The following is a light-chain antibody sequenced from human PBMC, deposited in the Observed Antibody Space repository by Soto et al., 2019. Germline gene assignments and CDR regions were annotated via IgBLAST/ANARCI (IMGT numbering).Light chain of an antibody. CDR1: QSVRDRY. V-gene: IGKV3-20*01. Sequence: EIVLTQSPGTLSLSPGERATLSCRASQSVRDRYLAWYQQKPGQAPSLLIYDTSTRATGVPDRFSGSGSGTDFALTISRAEPEDFAIYFCQHYGSSPVTFGQGTKVEI. J-gene: IGKJ1*01. CDR3: QHYGSSPVT. CDR2: DTS.